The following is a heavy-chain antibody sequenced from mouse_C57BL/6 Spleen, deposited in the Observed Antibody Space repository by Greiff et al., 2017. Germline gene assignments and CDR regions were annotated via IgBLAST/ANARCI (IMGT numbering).Heavy chain of an antibody. CDR2: IDPSDSYT. V-gene: IGHV1-69*01. CDR3: ARGRRSHAMDY. CDR1: GYTFTSYW. J-gene: IGHJ4*01. D-gene: IGHD1-1*01. Sequence: VQLQQPGAELVMPGASVKLSCKASGYTFTSYWMHWVKQRPGQGLEWIGEIDPSDSYTNYNQKFKGKSTLTVDKSSSTAYMQLSSLTSEDSAVYYCARGRRSHAMDYWGQGTSVTVSS.